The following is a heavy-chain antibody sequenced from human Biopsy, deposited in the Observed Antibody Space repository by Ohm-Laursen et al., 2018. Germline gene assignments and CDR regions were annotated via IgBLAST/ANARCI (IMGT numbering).Heavy chain of an antibody. CDR3: ARGVPHYDGSGFPLAGYWYFDL. Sequence: SQTLSLTCTVSGGSIGGGEYYWNWIRQHPGKGLEWIGLISYRGTTFYNPSLESLLTISIDTSKNHFSLNLRSVTAADTAVYYFARGVPHYDGSGFPLAGYWYFDLWGRGTLVTVSS. CDR2: ISYRGTT. V-gene: IGHV4-31*01. CDR1: GGSIGGGEYY. J-gene: IGHJ2*01. D-gene: IGHD3-22*01.